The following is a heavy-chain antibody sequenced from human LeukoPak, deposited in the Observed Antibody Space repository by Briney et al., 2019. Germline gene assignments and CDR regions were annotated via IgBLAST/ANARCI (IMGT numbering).Heavy chain of an antibody. CDR1: GYTFTSYD. D-gene: IGHD2-2*01. CDR2: MNPNSGNT. J-gene: IGHJ6*02. Sequence: ASVKVSCKASGYTFTSYDINWVRQATGQGLEWMGWMNPNSGNTGYAQKFQGRVTMSRNTSISTAYMELSSLRSEDTALYYCVRVRSSASLWSSSVYGIDVWGQGTTVTVSS. V-gene: IGHV1-8*01. CDR3: VRVRSSASLWSSSVYGIDV.